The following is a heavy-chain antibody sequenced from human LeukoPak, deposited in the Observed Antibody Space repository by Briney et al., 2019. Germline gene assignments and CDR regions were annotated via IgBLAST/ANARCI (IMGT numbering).Heavy chain of an antibody. CDR1: GGSISSYY. CDR3: ARSGSASSRDYYYYGMDV. J-gene: IGHJ6*02. CDR2: IYYSGST. V-gene: IGHV4-59*01. Sequence: SETLSLTCTVSGGSISSYYWSWIRQPPGKGLEWIGYIYYSGSTNYTPSLKSRVTISVDTSKNQFSLKLSSVTAADTAVYYCARSGSASSRDYYYYGMDVWGQGTTVTVSS. D-gene: IGHD3-10*01.